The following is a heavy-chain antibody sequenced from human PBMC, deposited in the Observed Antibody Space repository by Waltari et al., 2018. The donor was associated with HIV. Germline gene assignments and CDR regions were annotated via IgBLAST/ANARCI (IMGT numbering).Heavy chain of an antibody. V-gene: IGHV5-51*01. D-gene: IGHD2-21*02. Sequence: VQLVQSGTEVKKPGESLTISCKASGYRVTTYWLAWVRQRPGKGLEWMGIVYPGESETRYSPSFGGQVTISVDKSIATAYLQWSSLKASDSAVYYCARPGLAYCGGDCYYHFWGQGTLVSVSS. CDR2: VYPGESET. J-gene: IGHJ4*02. CDR3: ARPGLAYCGGDCYYHF. CDR1: GYRVTTYW.